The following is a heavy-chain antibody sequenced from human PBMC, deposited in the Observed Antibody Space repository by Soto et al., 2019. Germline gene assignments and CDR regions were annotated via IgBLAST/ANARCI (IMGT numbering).Heavy chain of an antibody. CDR3: ARYTTGGWFDP. CDR2: IYYSGST. J-gene: IGHJ5*02. Sequence: QVQLQESGPGLVKPSETLSLTCTVSGGSISSYYWSWIRQPPGKGLEWIGYIYYSGSTNYNPSLKSLVTISVDTSKNHFSLKLSSVTAADTAVYYCARYTTGGWFDPWGQGTLVTVSS. V-gene: IGHV4-59*08. D-gene: IGHD4-4*01. CDR1: GGSISSYY.